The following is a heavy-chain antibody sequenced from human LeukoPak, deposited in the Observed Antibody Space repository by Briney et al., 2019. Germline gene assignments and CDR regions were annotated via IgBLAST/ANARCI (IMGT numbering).Heavy chain of an antibody. V-gene: IGHV5-51*01. D-gene: IGHD3-10*01. Sequence: GESLKISCKSSGYSFTIYWIGWVRQMPGKGLEWMGIIYPGDSDTRYSPSFQGQVTISADKSISTAYLQWSSLKASDTAMYYCARGSYGSGSPFDPWGQGTLVTVSS. J-gene: IGHJ5*02. CDR3: ARGSYGSGSPFDP. CDR1: GYSFTIYW. CDR2: IYPGDSDT.